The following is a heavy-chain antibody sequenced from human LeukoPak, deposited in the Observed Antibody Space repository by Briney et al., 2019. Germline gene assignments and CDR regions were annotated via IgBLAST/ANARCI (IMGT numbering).Heavy chain of an antibody. CDR1: GFTSSNYW. Sequence: GGSLRLSCAASGFTSSNYWMSWVRQAPGKGLEWVANINQDGSAKDYGGSVKGRFTISRDNAKNSVYLQMNSLRAEDTAVYFCARAPNENYFDFWGQGTLVTVSS. CDR3: ARAPNENYFDF. CDR2: INQDGSAK. J-gene: IGHJ4*02. V-gene: IGHV3-7*01.